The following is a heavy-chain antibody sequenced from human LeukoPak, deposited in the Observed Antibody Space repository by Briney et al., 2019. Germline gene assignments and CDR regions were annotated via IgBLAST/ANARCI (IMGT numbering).Heavy chain of an antibody. D-gene: IGHD3-16*01. CDR2: ISSSSSYI. CDR3: ARDAGRGDY. Sequence: GGSLRLSCVASGFTFSSYSMNWVRQAPGKGLEWVSCISSSSSYIYYADSVKGRFTTSRDNAKNSLYLHMNSLRADDTAVYYCARDAGRGDYWGQGALVTVSS. V-gene: IGHV3-21*01. CDR1: GFTFSSYS. J-gene: IGHJ4*02.